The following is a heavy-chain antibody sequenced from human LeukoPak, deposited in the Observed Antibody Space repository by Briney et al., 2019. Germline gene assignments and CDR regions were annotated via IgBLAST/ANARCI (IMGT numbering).Heavy chain of an antibody. V-gene: IGHV4-61*01. CDR2: ISDSVTT. D-gene: IGHD3-9*01. CDR1: GGSVSSGTFD. CDR3: ARARYVNSFYAFDI. J-gene: IGHJ3*02. Sequence: PSETLSLTCTVSGGSVSSGTFDWSWIRQPPGKGLEWIGYISDSVTTKYSPSLKTRVTISVDTSKNQFFLKLSSVTAADTAMYYCARARYVNSFYAFDIWGQGTLVTVPS.